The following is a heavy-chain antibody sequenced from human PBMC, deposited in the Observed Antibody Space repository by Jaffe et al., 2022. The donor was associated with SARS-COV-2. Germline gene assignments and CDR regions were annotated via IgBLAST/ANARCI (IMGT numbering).Heavy chain of an antibody. J-gene: IGHJ6*02. Sequence: EVQLVESGGGLVQPGGSLRLSCAASGFTFSSYDMHWVRQATGKGLEWVSAIGTAGDTYYPGSVKGRFTISRENAKNSLYLQMNSLRAGDTAVYYCARKSSRDYYGMDVWGQGTTVTVSS. CDR3: ARKSSRDYYGMDV. CDR2: IGTAGDT. CDR1: GFTFSSYD. D-gene: IGHD2-2*01. V-gene: IGHV3-13*01.